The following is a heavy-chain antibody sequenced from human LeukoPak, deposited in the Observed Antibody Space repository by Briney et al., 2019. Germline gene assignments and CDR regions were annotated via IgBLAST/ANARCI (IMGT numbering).Heavy chain of an antibody. V-gene: IGHV3-23*01. J-gene: IGHJ6*03. Sequence: PGGSLRLSCAASGFTFSSYDMTWVRQAPGRGLEWVSAISGSGGSTYYADSVKGRFTISRDNSKNTLYLQMNSLRAEDTAVYYCAKGGKRDGYNYGYYMDVWGKGTTVTVSS. CDR2: ISGSGGST. D-gene: IGHD5-24*01. CDR3: AKGGKRDGYNYGYYMDV. CDR1: GFTFSSYD.